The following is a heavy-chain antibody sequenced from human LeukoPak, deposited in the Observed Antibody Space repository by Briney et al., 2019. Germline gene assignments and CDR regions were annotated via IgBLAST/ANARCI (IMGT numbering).Heavy chain of an antibody. V-gene: IGHV4-34*01. Sequence: SETLSLTCAVYGGSFSGYYWSWIRQPPGKGLEWIGEINHSGSTNYNPSLKSRVTISVDASKNQFSLKLSSVTAADTAVYYCARSLGYSSSWPPWRAWGQGTLVTVSS. J-gene: IGHJ5*02. CDR3: ARSLGYSSSWPPWRA. D-gene: IGHD6-13*01. CDR2: INHSGST. CDR1: GGSFSGYY.